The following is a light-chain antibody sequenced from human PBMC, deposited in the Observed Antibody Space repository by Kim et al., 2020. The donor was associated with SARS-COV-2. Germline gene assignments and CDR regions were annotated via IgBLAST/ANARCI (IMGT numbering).Light chain of an antibody. CDR2: GAS. Sequence: VSPGEGATLSCGASQSVGSKLVWYQQKPGQAPRLLIHGASTRATGIPARFSGSGSGTEFTLTISSLQSEDFAVYYCQQYNTWPVTFGGGTKVDIK. V-gene: IGKV3-15*01. CDR1: QSVGSK. CDR3: QQYNTWPVT. J-gene: IGKJ4*01.